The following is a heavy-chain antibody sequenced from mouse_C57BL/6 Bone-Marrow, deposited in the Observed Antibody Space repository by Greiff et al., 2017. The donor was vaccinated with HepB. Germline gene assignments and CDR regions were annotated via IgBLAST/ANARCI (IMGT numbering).Heavy chain of an antibody. V-gene: IGHV1-50*01. CDR2: IDPSDSYT. CDR3: ARSALYYDYDGYWYFDV. J-gene: IGHJ1*03. CDR1: GYTFTSYC. D-gene: IGHD2-4*01. Sequence: QVHVKQPGAELVKPGASVKLSCKASGYTFTSYCMQWVKQRPGQGLEWIGEIDPSDSYTNYNQKFKGKATLTVDTSSSTAYMQLSSLTSEDSAVYYCARSALYYDYDGYWYFDVWGTGTTVTVSS.